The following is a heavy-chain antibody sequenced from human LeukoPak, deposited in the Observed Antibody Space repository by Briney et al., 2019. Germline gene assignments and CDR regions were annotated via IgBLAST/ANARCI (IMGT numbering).Heavy chain of an antibody. D-gene: IGHD2-15*01. V-gene: IGHV1-2*06. CDR2: INPNSGGT. CDR1: GYTFTSYY. J-gene: IGHJ6*02. Sequence: GASVKVSCKASGYTFTSYYMHWVRQAPGQGLGWMGRINPNSGGTNYAQKFQGRVTMTRDTSISTAYMELSRLRSDDTAVYYCAREGIPNIVVVVAAAYYYYGMDVWGQGTTVTVSS. CDR3: AREGIPNIVVVVAAAYYYYGMDV.